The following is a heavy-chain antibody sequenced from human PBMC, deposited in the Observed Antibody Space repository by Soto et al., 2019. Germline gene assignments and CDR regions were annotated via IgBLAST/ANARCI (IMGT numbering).Heavy chain of an antibody. Sequence: EVQLVESGGGLVQPGRSLRLSCAASGFTFDDYAMHWVRQPPGKGLEWVSGINWSSGSIGYADSVKGRFTISRDNAKNSLYLQMNSLRAEDTALYYCANVGGVTTALYWYFDLWGRGTLVTVS. CDR2: INWSSGSI. CDR1: GFTFDDYA. CDR3: ANVGGVTTALYWYFDL. J-gene: IGHJ2*01. D-gene: IGHD2-15*01. V-gene: IGHV3-9*01.